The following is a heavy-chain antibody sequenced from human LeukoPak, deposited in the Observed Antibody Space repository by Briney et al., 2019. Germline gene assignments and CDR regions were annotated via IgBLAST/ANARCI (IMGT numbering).Heavy chain of an antibody. CDR1: GGSISSYY. J-gene: IGHJ3*02. D-gene: IGHD3-22*01. CDR3: ARDRGSNYYDSSGYYSHAFDI. Sequence: SETLSLTCTVSGGSISSYYWSWIRQPPGKGLEWIGYIYYSGSTNYNPSLKSRVTISVDTSKNQFSLKLSSVTAADTAVYYCARDRGSNYYDSSGYYSHAFDIWGQGTMVTVSS. V-gene: IGHV4-59*01. CDR2: IYYSGST.